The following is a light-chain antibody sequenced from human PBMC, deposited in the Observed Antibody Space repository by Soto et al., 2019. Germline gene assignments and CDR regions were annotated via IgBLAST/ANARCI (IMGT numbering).Light chain of an antibody. Sequence: DIQRTQSPSTLSASVGDRVTITCRASQSISTSLAWYQQKPGKAPKVLIDKASSLESGDPSRFSGSGSGTEFTLTITSLQPDDSATYYCQQYNSYPVTFGGGTKV. J-gene: IGKJ4*01. CDR2: KAS. V-gene: IGKV1-5*03. CDR1: QSISTS. CDR3: QQYNSYPVT.